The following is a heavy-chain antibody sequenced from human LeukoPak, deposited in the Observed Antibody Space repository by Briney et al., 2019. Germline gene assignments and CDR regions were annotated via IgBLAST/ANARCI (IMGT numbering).Heavy chain of an antibody. CDR2: SSGNGDTA. V-gene: IGHV3-23*01. J-gene: IGHJ4*02. CDR3: AKDRGY. Sequence: GGPLRLSCAASGFTFSTYAMIWVRQAPGKGLEWVSSSSGNGDTATYADSVKRHFTISRDDSNSALHLQMNSQRGEDTAIYYCAKDRGYWGQGTLVTVSS. CDR1: GFTFSTYA.